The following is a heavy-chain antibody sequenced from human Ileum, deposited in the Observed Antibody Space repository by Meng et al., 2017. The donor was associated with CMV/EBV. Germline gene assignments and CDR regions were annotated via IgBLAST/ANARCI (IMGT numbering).Heavy chain of an antibody. CDR1: GVYITSGNYY. CDR3: VRQVVAASFDY. D-gene: IGHD2-15*01. V-gene: IGHV4-30-4*08. CDR2: IYYSGSP. Sequence: QWQVLGTGPGWLNPSQTRLLTCTVFGVYITSGNYYWSWIRQPPGRGLECIGYIYYSGSPYYKPSLKSRVTISLDTSKNQFSLNLRSVTATDSAVYYCVRQVVAASFDYWGQGALVTVSS. J-gene: IGHJ4*02.